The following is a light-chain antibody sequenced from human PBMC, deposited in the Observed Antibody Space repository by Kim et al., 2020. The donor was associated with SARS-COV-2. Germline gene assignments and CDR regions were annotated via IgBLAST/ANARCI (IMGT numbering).Light chain of an antibody. Sequence: GRRVTISCTGSSSNIGAGYDVHWYQQLPGTAPKLLIYGNSTRPSGVPDRFSGSKSGTSASLAITGLQAEDEADYYCQSYDSSLSEVFGTGTKVTVL. J-gene: IGLJ1*01. V-gene: IGLV1-40*01. CDR2: GNS. CDR3: QSYDSSLSEV. CDR1: SSNIGAGYD.